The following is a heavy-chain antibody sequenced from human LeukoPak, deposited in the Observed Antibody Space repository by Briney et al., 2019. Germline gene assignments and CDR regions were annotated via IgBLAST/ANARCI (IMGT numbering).Heavy chain of an antibody. D-gene: IGHD5-18*01. CDR3: TREEVAMVYFDY. CDR2: ISYDGSNK. J-gene: IGHJ4*02. CDR1: GFTSSTYS. Sequence: GGSLRLSCAASGFTSSTYSMHGVRQAPGKGLERVAVISYDGSNKYYADSVKGRFTISRDNSKNTLYLQMNSLRDEDTAVYYCTREEVAMVYFDYWGQGTLVTVSS. V-gene: IGHV3-30-3*01.